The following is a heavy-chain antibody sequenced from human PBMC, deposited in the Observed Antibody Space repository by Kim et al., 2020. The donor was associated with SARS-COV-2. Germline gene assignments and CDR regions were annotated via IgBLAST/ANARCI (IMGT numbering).Heavy chain of an antibody. CDR3: AREQFSSSWFNGWFDP. J-gene: IGHJ5*02. D-gene: IGHD6-13*01. V-gene: IGHV4-59*01. Sequence: PSLKRRGTRSVDTSKNQFSLKLGSVTAADTAVYYCAREQFSSSWFNGWFDPWGQGTLVTVSS.